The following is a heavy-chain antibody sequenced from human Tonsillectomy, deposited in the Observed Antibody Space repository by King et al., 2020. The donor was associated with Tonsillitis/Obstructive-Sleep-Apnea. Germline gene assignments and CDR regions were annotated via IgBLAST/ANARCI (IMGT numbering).Heavy chain of an antibody. Sequence: VQLVESGGGVVQPGRSLRLSCAASGFTFSSYGMHWVRQAPGKGLEWVAVISYDGSNKYYADSVKGRFTISRDNSKNTLYLQMNSLRAEDTAVYYCAKSLEKLVHPSQTPGWFDPWGQGTLVTVSS. CDR1: GFTFSSYG. V-gene: IGHV3-30*18. J-gene: IGHJ5*02. CDR3: AKSLEKLVHPSQTPGWFDP. CDR2: ISYDGSNK.